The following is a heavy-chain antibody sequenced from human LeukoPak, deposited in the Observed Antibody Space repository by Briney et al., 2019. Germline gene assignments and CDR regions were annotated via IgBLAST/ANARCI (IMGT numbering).Heavy chain of an antibody. CDR3: ARGVVPAAIFDYYYYYMDV. J-gene: IGHJ6*03. Sequence: GGSLRLSCAASGFTFSSYWMSWVRQAPGKGLEWGANIKQDGSEKYYVDSVKGRFTISRDNAKNSLYLQMNSLRAEDTAVYYCARGVVPAAIFDYYYYYMDVWGKGTTVTVSS. CDR2: IKQDGSEK. D-gene: IGHD2-2*01. CDR1: GFTFSSYW. V-gene: IGHV3-7*04.